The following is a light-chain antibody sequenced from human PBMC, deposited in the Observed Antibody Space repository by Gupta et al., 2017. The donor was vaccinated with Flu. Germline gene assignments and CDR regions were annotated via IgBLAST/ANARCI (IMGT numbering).Light chain of an antibody. CDR2: HAS. J-gene: IGKJ1*01. V-gene: IGKV3-11*01. CDR1: QSVSSH. CDR3: QQRGDWPPDAT. Sequence: EIVLTQSPATLSLSPGERATLSCRASQSVSSHLAWYQQKPGQAPRLLIYHASNRATGIPARFSGSGSGTDFTLTISSLEPEDFAVYYCQQRGDWPPDATFGQGTKVEIK.